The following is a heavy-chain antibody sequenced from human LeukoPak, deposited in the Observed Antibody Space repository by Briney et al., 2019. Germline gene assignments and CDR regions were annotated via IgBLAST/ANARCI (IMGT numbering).Heavy chain of an antibody. D-gene: IGHD4-11*01. CDR3: ARASSPYNWYFDL. Sequence: ASVKVSCKASGYSFNNHGLSWVRQAPGQGLEWVGWVGAGNGDTHYARKLQGRVTMTTDTSTNTAYMDLRSLRSDDTAVYYCARASSPYNWYFDLWGRGTLVTVSS. J-gene: IGHJ2*01. CDR2: VGAGNGDT. CDR1: GYSFNNHG. V-gene: IGHV1-18*01.